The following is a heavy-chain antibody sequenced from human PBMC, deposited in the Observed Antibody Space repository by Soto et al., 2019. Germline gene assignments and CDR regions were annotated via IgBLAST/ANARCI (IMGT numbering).Heavy chain of an antibody. CDR2: ISSSSSTI. Sequence: WGSLRLSCAASGFTFISYSISCVRHSPFKWREWVSYISSSSSTIYYADSVKGRFTISRDNAKNSLYLQMNSPRDEDTAVYYCARDHVTMTHTYWYFDLWGRGTLVTVSS. CDR3: ARDHVTMTHTYWYFDL. D-gene: IGHD3-22*01. V-gene: IGHV3-48*02. CDR1: GFTFISYS. J-gene: IGHJ2*01.